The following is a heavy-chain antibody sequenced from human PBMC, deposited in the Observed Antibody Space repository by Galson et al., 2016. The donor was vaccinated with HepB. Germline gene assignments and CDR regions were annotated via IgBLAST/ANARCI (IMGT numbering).Heavy chain of an antibody. Sequence: SLRLSCAASGSTFSRYWMSWVRQAPGKGPEWVAHINQDGSERYYADSAKGRFTISRDNAENLLYLQMNSLGAEDTAVYHCARESRGSGSNIWGQGTLVTVSS. J-gene: IGHJ4*02. CDR3: ARESRGSGSNI. D-gene: IGHD5-12*01. V-gene: IGHV3-7*03. CDR1: GSTFSRYW. CDR2: INQDGSER.